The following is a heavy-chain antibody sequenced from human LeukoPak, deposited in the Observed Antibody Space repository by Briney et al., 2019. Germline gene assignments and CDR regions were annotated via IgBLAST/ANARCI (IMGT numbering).Heavy chain of an antibody. Sequence: GGSLRLSCAASGFTFRSYAMSWVRQAPGKGLEWVSVITDSGGVTFYADSVKGRFTISRDNSKNALYLQMNSLRAEDTAVYYCAKIGGVYYYDSSGLDYFDYWGQGTLVTVSS. CDR2: ITDSGGVT. CDR3: AKIGGVYYYDSSGLDYFDY. V-gene: IGHV3-23*01. D-gene: IGHD3-22*01. CDR1: GFTFRSYA. J-gene: IGHJ4*02.